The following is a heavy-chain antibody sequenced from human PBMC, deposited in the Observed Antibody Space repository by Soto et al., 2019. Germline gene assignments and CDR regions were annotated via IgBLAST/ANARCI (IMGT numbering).Heavy chain of an antibody. D-gene: IGHD7-27*01. CDR1: GFTFSSYG. V-gene: IGHV3-30*18. J-gene: IGHJ3*02. CDR3: AKDHTTGDMESGAFDI. CDR2: ISYDGSNK. Sequence: GGSLRLSCAASGFTFSSYGMHWVRQAPGKGLEWVAGISYDGSNKYYADSVKGRFTISRDNSKNTLYLQMNGLRAEDTAVYYCAKDHTTGDMESGAFDIWGQGTMVTVSS.